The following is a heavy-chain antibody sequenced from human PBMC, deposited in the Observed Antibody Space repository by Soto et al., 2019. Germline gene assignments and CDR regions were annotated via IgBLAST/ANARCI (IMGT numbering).Heavy chain of an antibody. J-gene: IGHJ5*02. CDR3: ARWWSGSRQGFDP. CDR1: GGSISSGDYY. D-gene: IGHD3-3*01. Sequence: QVQLQESGPGLVKPSQTLSLTCTVSGGSISSGDYYWSWIRQHPGKGLEWIGYIYYSGSTYYNPSTNRRVTVSVAPAKNQFALKLSSVTAADTAVYYCARWWSGSRQGFDPWGQGTLVTVSS. V-gene: IGHV4-31*03. CDR2: IYYSGST.